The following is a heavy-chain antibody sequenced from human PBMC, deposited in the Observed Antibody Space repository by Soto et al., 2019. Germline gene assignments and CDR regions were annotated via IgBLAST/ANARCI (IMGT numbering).Heavy chain of an antibody. V-gene: IGHV4-59*11. D-gene: IGHD5-12*01. CDR1: GGSISSHF. J-gene: IGHJ6*02. CDR3: ARGHGSGYAQRRGYYYYGMDV. CDR2: IYYSGST. Sequence: SETLSLTCTVSGGSISSHFWSWIRQPPGKGLEWIGDIYYSGSTNYNPSLKSRVSISVDTSKNQFSLKLNSVSAADTAVYYCARGHGSGYAQRRGYYYYGMDVWGQGTTVTVS.